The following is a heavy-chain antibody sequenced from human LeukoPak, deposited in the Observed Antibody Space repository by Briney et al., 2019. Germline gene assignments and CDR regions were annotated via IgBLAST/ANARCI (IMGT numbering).Heavy chain of an antibody. CDR2: ISGSGGST. V-gene: IGHV3-23*01. Sequence: GGTLRLSCAASGFTFSSYGMSWVRQAPGKGLEWVSAISGSGGSTYYADSVKGRFTISRDNSKNTLYLQMNSLRAEDTAVYYCAKVWVGWELLFFFQHWGQGTLVTVSS. D-gene: IGHD1-26*01. CDR1: GFTFSSYG. J-gene: IGHJ1*01. CDR3: AKVWVGWELLFFFQH.